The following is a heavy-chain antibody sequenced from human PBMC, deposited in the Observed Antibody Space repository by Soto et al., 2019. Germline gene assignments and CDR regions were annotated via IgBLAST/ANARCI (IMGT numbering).Heavy chain of an antibody. J-gene: IGHJ4*02. Sequence: GGSLRLSCAASGFTFSSYAMSWVRQAPGKGLEWVSTISASGGTTDYADSVKGRFTISRDNSKNTLYLQVNIVRADDTAVYYCAKDIVTIPTDTYSPVFDYWGQGTLVTVSS. CDR1: GFTFSSYA. D-gene: IGHD5-18*01. V-gene: IGHV3-23*01. CDR2: ISASGGTT. CDR3: AKDIVTIPTDTYSPVFDY.